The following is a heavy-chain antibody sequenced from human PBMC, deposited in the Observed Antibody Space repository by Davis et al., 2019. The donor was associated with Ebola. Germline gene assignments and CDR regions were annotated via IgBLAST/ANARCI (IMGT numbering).Heavy chain of an antibody. V-gene: IGHV3-30-3*01. CDR1: GFTFSSYV. Sequence: PGGSLRLSCAASGFTFSSYVMHWVRQAPGKGLEWVAVISYVGSNEHYADSVRGRFTISRDNIKNTLYLQVNSLRTEDTAVYYCARDLGFLAPLGVDVWGTGTTVTVSS. D-gene: IGHD3-3*01. CDR3: ARDLGFLAPLGVDV. CDR2: ISYVGSNE. J-gene: IGHJ6*04.